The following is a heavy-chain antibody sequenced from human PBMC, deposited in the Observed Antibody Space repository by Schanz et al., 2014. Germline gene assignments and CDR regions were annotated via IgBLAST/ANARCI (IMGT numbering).Heavy chain of an antibody. Sequence: EVHLVESGGGLVKPGGSLRLSCGASGFTFSDYSMNWVRQAPGKGLEWVSSISDSSSYIYYADSVKGRFTISRDNAKNSLYLQMSSLRAEDTAVYYCAKEGVTAAGTLYWGQGTLVTVSS. CDR2: ISDSSSYI. CDR1: GFTFSDYS. V-gene: IGHV3-21*01. J-gene: IGHJ4*02. D-gene: IGHD6-13*01. CDR3: AKEGVTAAGTLY.